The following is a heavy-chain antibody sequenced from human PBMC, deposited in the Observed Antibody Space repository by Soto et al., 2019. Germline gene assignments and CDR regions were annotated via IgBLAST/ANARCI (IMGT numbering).Heavy chain of an antibody. CDR1: GDSISSGAYH. J-gene: IGHJ5*02. CDR2: IQSSGRT. Sequence: QVQLQESGPGLVKASQTLSLTCTVSGDSISSGAYHWSWVRQLPGMGLEWIGFIQSSGRTQYNPSLQSRLTMSVDTSKNQFALRLTSVTAADTAVYYCATYVVGAGGTGSWGQGTLVTVSS. CDR3: ATYVVGAGGTGS. D-gene: IGHD6-13*01. V-gene: IGHV4-31*03.